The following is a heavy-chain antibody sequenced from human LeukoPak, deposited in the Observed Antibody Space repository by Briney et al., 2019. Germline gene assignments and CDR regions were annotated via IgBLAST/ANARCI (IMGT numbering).Heavy chain of an antibody. CDR1: GYTFTSFG. J-gene: IGHJ4*02. V-gene: IGHV1-18*01. D-gene: IGHD1-1*01. Sequence: ASVKVSCKASGYTFTSFGITWVRQAPGQRLEWMGWISTYNGNTHYAQKFQGRVTMTTNTSTSTAYMELRSLRSDDAAVYYCARDKPQGTDYWGQGTLVTVSS. CDR3: ARDKPQGTDY. CDR2: ISTYNGNT.